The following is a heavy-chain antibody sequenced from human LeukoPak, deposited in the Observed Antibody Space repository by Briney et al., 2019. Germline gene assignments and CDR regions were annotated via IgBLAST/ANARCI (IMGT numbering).Heavy chain of an antibody. D-gene: IGHD6-13*01. CDR2: IIPILNIG. J-gene: IGHJ3*02. V-gene: IGHV1-69*04. CDR3: ARDGNGIAAGGAFRPFDI. CDR1: GGTFSSYA. Sequence: SVKVSCKASGGTFSSYAISWVRQAPGQGLEWMGRIIPILNIGNYAQKFQGRVTITADKSTSTAHVELRSLRSDDTAVYYCARDGNGIAAGGAFRPFDIWGQGTMVTVSS.